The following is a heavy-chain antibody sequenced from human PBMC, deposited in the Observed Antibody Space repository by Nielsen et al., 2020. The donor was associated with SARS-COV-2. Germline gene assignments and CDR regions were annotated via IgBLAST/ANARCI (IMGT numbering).Heavy chain of an antibody. D-gene: IGHD4-17*01. J-gene: IGHJ6*02. CDR3: ASPLYGDYGVGYYGMDV. CDR2: IYSGGST. V-gene: IGHV3-53*04. CDR1: GFTVSSNY. Sequence: GGSPRLSCAASGFTVSSNYMSWVRQAPGKGLEWVSVIYSGGSTYYADSVKGRFTISRHNSKNTLYLQMNSLRAEDTAVYYCASPLYGDYGVGYYGMDVWGQGTTVTVSS.